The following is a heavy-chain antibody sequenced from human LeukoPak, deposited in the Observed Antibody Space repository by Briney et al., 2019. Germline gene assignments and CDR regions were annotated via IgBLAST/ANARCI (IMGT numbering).Heavy chain of an antibody. Sequence: GASVKVSCKASGYTFTGYYMHWVRQAPGQGLEWMGWINPNSGGTNYAQKFQGRVTMTRDTSISTAYMELSRLRSDDTAVYYCARDPYNWNDESPYYMDVWGKGTTVTVSS. CDR1: GYTFTGYY. CDR2: INPNSGGT. J-gene: IGHJ6*03. D-gene: IGHD1-1*01. V-gene: IGHV1-2*02. CDR3: ARDPYNWNDESPYYMDV.